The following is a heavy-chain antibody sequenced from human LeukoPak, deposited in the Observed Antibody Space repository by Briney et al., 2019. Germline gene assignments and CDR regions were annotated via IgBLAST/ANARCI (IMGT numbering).Heavy chain of an antibody. J-gene: IGHJ4*02. CDR2: IKQDGSEK. Sequence: GGSLRLSCAASGFTFSNYWMTWVRPAPGKGLEWAANIKQDGSEKYYVDSVKGRFTISRDNAKSSLYLQMSSLRAEDTAVYYCARGRGDSSSWYFDYWGQGTLVTVSS. V-gene: IGHV3-7*01. CDR1: GFTFSNYW. CDR3: ARGRGDSSSWYFDY. D-gene: IGHD6-13*01.